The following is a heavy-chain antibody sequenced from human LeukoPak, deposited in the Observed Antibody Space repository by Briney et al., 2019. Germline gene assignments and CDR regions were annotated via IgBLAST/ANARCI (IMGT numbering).Heavy chain of an antibody. Sequence: GESLKISCKGSGYNFTPYWIVWVRQMPGKGLEWMGITFPGDSYTIYSPSFQGQVTISVDKSISTAYLQWSSLKASDTAMYYCARGEYSSGWPYNWFDPWGQGTLVTVSS. CDR2: TFPGDSYT. CDR3: ARGEYSSGWPYNWFDP. J-gene: IGHJ5*02. V-gene: IGHV5-51*01. CDR1: GYNFTPYW. D-gene: IGHD6-19*01.